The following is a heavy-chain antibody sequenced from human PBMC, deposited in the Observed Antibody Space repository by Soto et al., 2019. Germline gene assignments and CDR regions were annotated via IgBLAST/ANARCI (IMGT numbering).Heavy chain of an antibody. Sequence: PGGSLRLSCAASGFTFSSYGMHWVRQAPGKGLEWVAVIWYDGSNKYLADSVKGRFTISRDNSKNTLYLQMNSLRAEDTAVYYCAREELAAAGTNYYYGMDVWGQGTTVTVSS. CDR2: IWYDGSNK. J-gene: IGHJ6*02. CDR1: GFTFSSYG. V-gene: IGHV3-33*01. CDR3: AREELAAAGTNYYYGMDV. D-gene: IGHD6-13*01.